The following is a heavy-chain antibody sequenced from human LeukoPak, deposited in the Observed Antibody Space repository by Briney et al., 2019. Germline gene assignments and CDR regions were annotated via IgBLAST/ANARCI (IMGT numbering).Heavy chain of an antibody. D-gene: IGHD5-18*01. V-gene: IGHV3-23*01. Sequence: HPGGSLRLSCAASGFTFSSYAMSWARQAPGKGLEWVSTISGSGGSTDYAESVKGRFTISRDNSKNTLYLQMNSLRAEDTAVYYCAKEQQLWLLGYFDYWGQGALVTVSS. J-gene: IGHJ4*02. CDR2: ISGSGGST. CDR1: GFTFSSYA. CDR3: AKEQQLWLLGYFDY.